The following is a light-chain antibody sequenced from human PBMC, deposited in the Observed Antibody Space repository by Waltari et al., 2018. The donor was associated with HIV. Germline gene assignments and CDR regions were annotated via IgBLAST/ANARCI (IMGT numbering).Light chain of an antibody. J-gene: IGKJ2*01. CDR3: HQYHTTPYT. CDR1: QSILSNSGNKYF. V-gene: IGKV4-1*01. CDR2: WAS. Sequence: DIVMTQSPESLTVFMGERATLNGKSRQSILSNSGNKYFLAWYQQKPGQPPKSLIYWASTRAAGVPARFSGSDSGTDFTLTISSLRAEDVAVYYCHQYHTTPYTFGQGTKLEI.